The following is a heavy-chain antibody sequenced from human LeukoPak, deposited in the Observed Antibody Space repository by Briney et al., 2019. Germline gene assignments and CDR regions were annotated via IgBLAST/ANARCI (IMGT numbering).Heavy chain of an antibody. J-gene: IGHJ4*02. V-gene: IGHV3-30-3*01. CDR2: ISYDGSNK. Sequence: GGSLRLSCAASGFTFSSYAMHWVRQAPGKGLEWVAVISYDGSNKYYADSVKGRFTISRDNSKNTLYLQMNSLRAEDTAVYYCARVRMRYDYVWGSYPPDYWGQGTLVTVSS. CDR1: GFTFSSYA. D-gene: IGHD3-16*02. CDR3: ARVRMRYDYVWGSYPPDY.